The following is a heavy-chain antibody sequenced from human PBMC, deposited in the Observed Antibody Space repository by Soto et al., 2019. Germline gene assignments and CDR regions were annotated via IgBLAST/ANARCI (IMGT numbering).Heavy chain of an antibody. Sequence: GSVKVSFKASGYTFPSYGISWVRQAPGQGLEWMGWISPYDGKTNYARSFRGRVTMTTDTSTSTAYLDLRSLRSDDTAVYYCARENGRTAIVGVVATPYDFWGKGTLGTVSS. CDR2: ISPYDGKT. J-gene: IGHJ4*02. V-gene: IGHV1-18*04. CDR1: GYTFPSYG. CDR3: ARENGRTAIVGVVATPYDF. D-gene: IGHD3-3*01.